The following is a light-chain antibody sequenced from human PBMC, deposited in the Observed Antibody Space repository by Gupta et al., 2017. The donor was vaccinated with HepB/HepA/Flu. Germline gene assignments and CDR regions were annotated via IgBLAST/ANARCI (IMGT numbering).Light chain of an antibody. V-gene: IGLV1-44*01. J-gene: IGLJ1*01. CDR1: SSNIGSKT. CDR2: SNN. CDR3: AAWDASLKGYV. Sequence: QSVLTQPPSASGTPGQRVTMSCSGSSSNIGSKTVNWYQQLPGTAPKLPIYSNNQRPSGVPDRFSGSKSGTSASLAISGLQSGDEADYFCAAWDASLKGYVFGTGTKVTVL.